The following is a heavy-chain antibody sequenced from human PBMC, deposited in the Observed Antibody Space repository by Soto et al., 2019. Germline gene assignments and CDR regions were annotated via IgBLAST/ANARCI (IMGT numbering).Heavy chain of an antibody. CDR3: ARGTMTPTLWWYFDL. CDR2: MYYHGRA. V-gene: IGHV4-30-2*01. J-gene: IGHJ2*01. Sequence: QVQLQESGSGLVKPAQTLSLTCGVSGDSIDSGGYSWSWLRQPPGKGLEGVGDMYYHGRAYYNPSLRSRVTISGDMSKNQVTLNLTSMTAADTAVYYCARGTMTPTLWWYFDLWGRGILVTVSS. CDR1: GDSIDSGGYS. D-gene: IGHD4-17*01.